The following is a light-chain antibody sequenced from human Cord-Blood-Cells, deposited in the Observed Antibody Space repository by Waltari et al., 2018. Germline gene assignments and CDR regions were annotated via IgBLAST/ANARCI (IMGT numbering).Light chain of an antibody. CDR2: EVS. CDR3: CSYAGSSTFGV. V-gene: IGLV2-23*02. CDR1: SSDVGSYNL. Sequence: QSALTQPASVSGSPGQSITISCTGTSSDVGSYNLVSWYHQHPGKAPKPMIYEVSKRPSGVSNRFSGSKSGNTASLTISGLQAEDEADYYCCSYAGSSTFGVFGGGTKLTVL. J-gene: IGLJ3*02.